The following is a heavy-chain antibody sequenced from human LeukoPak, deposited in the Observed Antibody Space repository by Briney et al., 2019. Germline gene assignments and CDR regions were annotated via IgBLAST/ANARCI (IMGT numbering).Heavy chain of an antibody. J-gene: IGHJ4*02. V-gene: IGHV4-59*01. D-gene: IGHD2-8*02. CDR1: GGSINSF. Sequence: PSETLSLTCTVSGGSINSFWSWIRQPPDKGLEFIGYISYSGSTNYNPSLKSRLTMSVDTAKNQVPLNLTSVTAADTAVYYCARDKHTTSYTGGRYYPYYFDSWGQGTLVTVSS. CDR3: ARDKHTTSYTGGRYYPYYFDS. CDR2: ISYSGST.